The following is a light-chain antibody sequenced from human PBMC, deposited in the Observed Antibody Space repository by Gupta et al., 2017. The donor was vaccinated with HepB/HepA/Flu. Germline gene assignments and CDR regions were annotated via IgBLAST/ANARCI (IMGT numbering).Light chain of an antibody. J-gene: IGKJ2*01. V-gene: IGKV1-39*01. CDR1: QSISSY. CDR3: QQSYSTPHT. CDR2: AAS. Sequence: DIQIAHAPSALSASVGDRVTITCRASQSISSYLNWYQQKPGKAPKLLIYAASSLQSGVPSRFSGSGSGTDFTLTISSLQPEDFATYYCQQSYSTPHTFGQGTKLESK.